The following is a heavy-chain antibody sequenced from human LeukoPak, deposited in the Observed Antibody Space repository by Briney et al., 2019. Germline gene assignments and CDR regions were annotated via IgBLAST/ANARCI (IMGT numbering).Heavy chain of an antibody. D-gene: IGHD3-10*01. Sequence: PGGSLRLSCAASGFTFSSYAMHWVRQAPGKGLEWVAVISYDGSNKYYADSVKGRFTISRDNSKNTLYLQMNSLRAEDTAVYYCAHLPYGSGSYYNVGWDYWGQGTLVTVSS. CDR3: AHLPYGSGSYYNVGWDY. V-gene: IGHV3-30*04. CDR2: ISYDGSNK. CDR1: GFTFSSYA. J-gene: IGHJ4*02.